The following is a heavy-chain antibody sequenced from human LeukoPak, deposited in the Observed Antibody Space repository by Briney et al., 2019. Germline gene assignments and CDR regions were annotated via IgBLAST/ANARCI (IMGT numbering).Heavy chain of an antibody. Sequence: GGSLRLSCAASGFAFNTYAMSWVRQAPGKGLEWVSNLSGSDGQTFHTDSVKGRFTISRDNSKNSLYLQMNSLRAEDTAVYYCARPIVVVPAGSPPFDYWGQGTLVTVSS. J-gene: IGHJ4*02. D-gene: IGHD2-2*01. CDR2: LSGSDGQT. CDR1: GFAFNTYA. V-gene: IGHV3-23*01. CDR3: ARPIVVVPAGSPPFDY.